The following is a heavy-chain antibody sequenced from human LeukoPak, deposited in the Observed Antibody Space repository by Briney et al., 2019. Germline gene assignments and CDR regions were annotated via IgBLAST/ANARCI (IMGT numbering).Heavy chain of an antibody. CDR2: ISSSSSTI. CDR3: ASNYLYSGSSGIYFDY. CDR1: GFTFSSYS. V-gene: IGHV3-48*02. J-gene: IGHJ4*02. D-gene: IGHD1-26*01. Sequence: GGSLRLSCAASGFTFSSYSMNWVRQAPGKGLEWVSYISSSSSTIYYADSVKGRFAISRDNAKNSLYPQMNSLRDEDTAVYYCASNYLYSGSSGIYFDYWGQGTLVTVSS.